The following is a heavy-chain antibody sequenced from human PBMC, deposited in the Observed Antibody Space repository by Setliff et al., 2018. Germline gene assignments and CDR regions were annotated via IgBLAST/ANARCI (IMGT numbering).Heavy chain of an antibody. CDR2: IYHKGRT. V-gene: IGHV4-38-2*01. Sequence: PSETLSLTCGVSGISISSGHYWGWIRQPPGKGLEWIATIYHKGRTYYNPSLDSRVTISLDTSKNHFSLRLSSVTAADTAVYYCASPRRDDLDSPFDAFDIWGQGKKVTV. CDR1: GISISSGHY. CDR3: ASPRRDDLDSPFDAFDI. J-gene: IGHJ3*02. D-gene: IGHD3-3*01.